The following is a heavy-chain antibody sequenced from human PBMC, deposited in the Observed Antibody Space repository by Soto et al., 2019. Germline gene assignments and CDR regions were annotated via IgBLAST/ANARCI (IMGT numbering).Heavy chain of an antibody. D-gene: IGHD2-21*01. CDR3: TRLSYYMDV. Sequence: GGSLRLSCATSGISSSDSVIHSAGQASGKGLEWVRRIRRKTNNYATAYAASVEGRFSIPREDSKNTAFLQMNSLKTEDTAVYYCTRLSYYMDVWGKGTTVTVSS. CDR1: GISSSDSV. CDR2: IRRKTNNYAT. J-gene: IGHJ6*04. V-gene: IGHV3-73*01.